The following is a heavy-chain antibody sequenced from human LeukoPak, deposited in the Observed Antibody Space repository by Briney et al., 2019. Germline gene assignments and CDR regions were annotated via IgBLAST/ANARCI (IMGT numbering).Heavy chain of an antibody. CDR3: ARGNYGGNSEGYYFDY. CDR2: INHSGST. D-gene: IGHD4-23*01. V-gene: IGHV4-34*01. J-gene: IGHJ4*02. CDR1: GGSFSGYH. Sequence: SETLSLTCAVYGGSFSGYHWSWIRQPPGKGLEWIGEINHSGSTNYNPSPKSRVTTSVDTSKNQFSLKLSSVTAADTAVYYCARGNYGGNSEGYYFDYWGQGTLVTVSS.